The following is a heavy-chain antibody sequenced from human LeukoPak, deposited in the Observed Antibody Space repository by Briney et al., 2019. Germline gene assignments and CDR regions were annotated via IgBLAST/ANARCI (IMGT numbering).Heavy chain of an antibody. J-gene: IGHJ3*01. V-gene: IGHV4-59*11. CDR3: AIFLDDGISVDLLTFDV. Sequence: SETLSLTCTVSGGSLSGHYWSWIRQPPGKRLEWIGYISYTGRTKYNPSFQSRVTISIDTSKSQFSLKLTSVTSADTAVSSCAIFLDDGISVDLLTFDVWGQGKTVIVSS. D-gene: IGHD4/OR15-4a*01. CDR2: ISYTGRT. CDR1: GGSLSGHY.